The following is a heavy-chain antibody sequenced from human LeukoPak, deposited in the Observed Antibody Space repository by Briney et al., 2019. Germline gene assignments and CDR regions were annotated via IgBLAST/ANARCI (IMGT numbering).Heavy chain of an antibody. CDR2: IYYSGST. J-gene: IGHJ3*02. D-gene: IGHD6-6*01. V-gene: IGHV4-59*01. CDR1: GGSISSYY. CDR3: AREKSSSSDAFDI. Sequence: SETLSLTCTVSGGSISSYYWSWIRQPPGKGLEWIGYIYYSGSTNYNPSLKSRVTISVDTSKNQFSLKLSSVTAADTAVYYCAREKSSSSDAFDIWGQGTMVTVSS.